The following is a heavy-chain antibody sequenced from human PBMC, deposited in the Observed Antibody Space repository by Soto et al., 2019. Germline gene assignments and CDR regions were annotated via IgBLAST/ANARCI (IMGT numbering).Heavy chain of an antibody. Sequence: QVQLVQSGAEVKKAGSSVKVSCKASGGTFSSYAISWVRQAPGQGLEWMGGIIPIFGTANYAQKFQGRVTSTADESTGTAYMELSRIRSEDTAVYYCARDQDVSHYHAMDVWGQGTTVTFSS. V-gene: IGHV1-69*12. J-gene: IGHJ6*02. CDR2: IIPIFGTA. CDR3: ARDQDVSHYHAMDV. D-gene: IGHD3-10*01. CDR1: GGTFSSYA.